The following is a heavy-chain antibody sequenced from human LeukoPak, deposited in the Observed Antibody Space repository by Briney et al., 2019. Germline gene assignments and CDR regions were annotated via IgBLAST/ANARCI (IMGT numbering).Heavy chain of an antibody. D-gene: IGHD3-3*02. V-gene: IGHV4-34*01. J-gene: IGHJ4*02. CDR2: INHSGST. Sequence: SETLSLTCAVYGGSFSGYYWSWIRQPPGKGLEWIGEINHSGSTNYNPSLKSRVTISVDTSKNQFSLKLSSVTAADTAVYYCARFLASGVYWGQGTLVTVSS. CDR3: ARFLASGVY. CDR1: GGSFSGYY.